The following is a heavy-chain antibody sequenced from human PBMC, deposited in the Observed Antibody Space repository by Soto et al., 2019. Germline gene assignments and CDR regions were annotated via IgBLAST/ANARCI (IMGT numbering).Heavy chain of an antibody. D-gene: IGHD6-13*01. CDR1: GFTLSSHW. CDR2: INRDGSTI. V-gene: IGHV3-74*01. Sequence: EVQLVESGGGLAQPGGSLRLSCAASGFTLSSHWMHWVRQAPGKGLVWVSRINRDGSTINYDDSVRGRYTISRDNAKNTLSLQMNSMGAEDTAVDYCATVADWTYSSNCNGRAAFDMWGQGTMVTVSS. CDR3: ATVADWTYSSNCNGRAAFDM. J-gene: IGHJ3*02.